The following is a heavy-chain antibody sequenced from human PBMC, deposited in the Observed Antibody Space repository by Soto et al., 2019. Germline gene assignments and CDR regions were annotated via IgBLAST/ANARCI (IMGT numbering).Heavy chain of an antibody. Sequence: ASVKVSCKASGFTFTSSAMQWVRQARGQRLEWIGWIVVGSGNTNYAQKFQERVTITRDMSTSTAYMELSSLRSEDTAVYYCAAEGGRNRDAFDIWGQGTMVTVSS. CDR1: GFTFTSSA. D-gene: IGHD3-16*01. V-gene: IGHV1-58*02. CDR3: AAEGGRNRDAFDI. J-gene: IGHJ3*02. CDR2: IVVGSGNT.